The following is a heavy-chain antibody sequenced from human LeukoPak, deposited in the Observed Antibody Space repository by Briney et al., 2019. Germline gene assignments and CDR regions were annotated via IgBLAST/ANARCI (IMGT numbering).Heavy chain of an antibody. CDR2: IYSGGST. V-gene: IGHV3-66*01. J-gene: IGHJ6*02. CDR1: GFTVSSNY. Sequence: GGSLRLSCAASGFTVSSNYMSWVRQAPGKGLEWVSVIYSGGSTYYADSVKGRFTISRDNSKNTLYLQMNSLRAEDTAVYYCAREDYYYGMDAWGQGTTVTVSS. CDR3: AREDYYYGMDA.